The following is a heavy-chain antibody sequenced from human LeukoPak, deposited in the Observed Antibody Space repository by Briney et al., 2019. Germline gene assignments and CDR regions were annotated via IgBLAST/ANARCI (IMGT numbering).Heavy chain of an antibody. CDR2: IYYSGST. V-gene: IGHV4-61*08. D-gene: IGHD5-24*01. J-gene: IGHJ4*02. CDR1: GGSISSGDYY. Sequence: PSETLSLTCTVSGGSISSGDYYWSWIRQPPGKGLEWIGYIYYSGSTNYNPSLKSRVTISVDPSKNQFSLKLSSVTAADTAVYYCARDGDGYNTYYFDYWGQGTLVTVSS. CDR3: ARDGDGYNTYYFDY.